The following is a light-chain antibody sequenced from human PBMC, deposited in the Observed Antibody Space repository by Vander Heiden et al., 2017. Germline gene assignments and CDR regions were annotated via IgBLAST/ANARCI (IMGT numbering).Light chain of an antibody. CDR3: QQRDSTPYT. Sequence: DIEMTHSPSSLSASVGDRVTITCRASQSISSYLNWYQQKPGKAPKLLIHAASSLQSGVPSRFSGSGSGTDFTLTISRLQPEDFATYYCQQRDSTPYTFGQGTKMEIK. CDR2: AAS. CDR1: QSISSY. V-gene: IGKV1-39*01. J-gene: IGKJ2*01.